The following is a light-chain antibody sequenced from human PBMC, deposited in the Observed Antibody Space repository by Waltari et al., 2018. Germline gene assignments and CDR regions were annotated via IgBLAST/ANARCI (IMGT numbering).Light chain of an antibody. CDR2: DAS. V-gene: IGLV2-14*01. CDR1: NSDVGAYDY. CDR3: SSYTTNRHYV. J-gene: IGLJ1*01. Sequence: QSDLTQPASVSGSPGQSITISCTGTNSDVGAYDYVSWYQQYPGKAPKLVIFDASSRPSGASGRFSGSKSGNTASLIISHLQAEDEADYYCSSYTTNRHYVFGAGTKVTVL.